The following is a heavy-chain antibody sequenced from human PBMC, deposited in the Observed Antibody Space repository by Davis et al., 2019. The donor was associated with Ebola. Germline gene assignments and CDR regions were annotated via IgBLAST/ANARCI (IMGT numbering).Heavy chain of an antibody. V-gene: IGHV1-18*04. J-gene: IGHJ4*02. CDR3: ARDSGITMVRGVIAH. CDR2: ISAYNGNT. Sequence: ASVKVSCKASGYTFTYRYLHWVRQAPGQGLEWMGWISAYNGNTNYAQKLQGRVTMTTDTSTSTAYMELRSLRSDDTAVYYCARDSGITMVRGVIAHWGQGTLVTVSS. CDR1: GYTFTYRY. D-gene: IGHD3-10*01.